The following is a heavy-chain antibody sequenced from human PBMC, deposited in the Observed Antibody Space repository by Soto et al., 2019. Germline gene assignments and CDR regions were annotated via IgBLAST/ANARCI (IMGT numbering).Heavy chain of an antibody. J-gene: IGHJ4*02. CDR3: ARGGYSYGRYFDY. CDR2: IYYSGST. CDR1: GGSISSGGYY. V-gene: IGHV4-31*03. D-gene: IGHD5-18*01. Sequence: SETLSLTCTVSGGSISSGGYYWSWIRQHPGQGLEWIGYIYYSGSTYYNPSLKSRVTISVDTSKNQFSLKLSSVTAADTAVYYCARGGYSYGRYFDYWGQGTLVTVSS.